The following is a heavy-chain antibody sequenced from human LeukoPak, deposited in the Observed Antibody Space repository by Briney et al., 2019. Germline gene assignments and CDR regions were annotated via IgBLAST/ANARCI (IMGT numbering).Heavy chain of an antibody. Sequence: GGSLRLSCAASGFTFSSYAMSWVCQAPGEGLEWVSAISGIGGSTHYADSLKGRFTISRDNSKNTLYLQMNSLRAEDTAVYYCAKVYSGSYRDAFDIWGQGTMVTVSS. V-gene: IGHV3-23*01. CDR3: AKVYSGSYRDAFDI. CDR1: GFTFSSYA. CDR2: ISGIGGST. J-gene: IGHJ3*02. D-gene: IGHD1-26*01.